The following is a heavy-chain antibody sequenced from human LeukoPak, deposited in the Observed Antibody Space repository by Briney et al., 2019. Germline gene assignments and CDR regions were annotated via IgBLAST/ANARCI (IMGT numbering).Heavy chain of an antibody. Sequence: GGSLRISCAASGFTFNTYAMTWVRQAPGKGLEWVSSITGSGDGTSAADSVKGRFSISRDNSKNTLYLQLNSLRAEDTAVYYCAKDPRRYSRTGGYFDYWGQGTLVTVSS. CDR1: GFTFNTYA. J-gene: IGHJ4*02. CDR2: ITGSGDGT. D-gene: IGHD6-13*01. V-gene: IGHV3-23*01. CDR3: AKDPRRYSRTGGYFDY.